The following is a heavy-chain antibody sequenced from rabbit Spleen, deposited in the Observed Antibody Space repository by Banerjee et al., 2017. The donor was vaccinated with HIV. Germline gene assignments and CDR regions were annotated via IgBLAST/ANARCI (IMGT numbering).Heavy chain of an antibody. CDR3: ARGSATMTMVITGYYLTL. V-gene: IGHV1S40*01. CDR1: GLDFSSNYH. D-gene: IGHD2-1*01. J-gene: IGHJ3*01. Sequence: QSLEESGGGLVKPEGSLTLTCTASGLDFSSNYHLCWVRQAPGTGLEWIGCIYTGSGSTYYASWAKGRFTITKTSSTTVTLQMTSLTAADTATYFCARGSATMTMVITGYYLTLWGQGTLVTVS. CDR2: IYTGSGST.